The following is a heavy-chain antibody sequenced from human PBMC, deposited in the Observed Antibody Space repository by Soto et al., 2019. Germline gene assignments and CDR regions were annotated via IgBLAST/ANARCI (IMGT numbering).Heavy chain of an antibody. CDR1: GFIVSTKY. V-gene: IGHV3-66*01. J-gene: IGHJ4*02. CDR2: IYDNGRT. CDR3: ARSLIVRATAFDY. Sequence: EVQLVESGGGLVQPGGSLRLSCAASGFIVSTKYMSWVRQAPGKGLEWVSVIYDNGRTYYADSVKGRFTISRDNSKKTLSLQMNGLRAEDTALYYCARSLIVRATAFDYLGQGTLVTVSS. D-gene: IGHD1-26*01.